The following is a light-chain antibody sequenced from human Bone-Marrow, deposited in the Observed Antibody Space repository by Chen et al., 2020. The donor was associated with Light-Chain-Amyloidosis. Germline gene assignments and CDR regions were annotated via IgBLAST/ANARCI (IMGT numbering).Light chain of an antibody. CDR3: QQYATSPWT. Sequence: ELVLPQSPGTLSMSPGGSVTLSCRPSQSVTGSHLAWYQQKPGQAPRLLIYAASTRATGVPDRFRGSGSGTDFTLTISRLEPEDFAVYYCQQYATSPWTFGRGTKVEMK. V-gene: IGKV3-20*01. J-gene: IGKJ1*01. CDR2: AAS. CDR1: QSVTGSH.